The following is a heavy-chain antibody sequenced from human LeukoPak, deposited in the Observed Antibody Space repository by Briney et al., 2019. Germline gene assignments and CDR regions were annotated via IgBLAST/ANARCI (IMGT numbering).Heavy chain of an antibody. V-gene: IGHV3-7*01. CDR1: GFTFSSYW. Sequence: PGGSLRLSCAASGFTFSSYWMSWLRQAPGKGLEWVANIKQDGSEKYYVDSVKGRFTISRDNAKNSLYLQMNSLRAEDTAVYYCARLRTPYYFDYWGQGTLVTVSS. J-gene: IGHJ4*02. CDR3: ARLRTPYYFDY. CDR2: IKQDGSEK.